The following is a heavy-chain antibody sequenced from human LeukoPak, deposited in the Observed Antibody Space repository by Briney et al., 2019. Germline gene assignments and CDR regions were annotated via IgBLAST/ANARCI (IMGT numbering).Heavy chain of an antibody. CDR2: IYPGDSDT. J-gene: IGHJ4*02. V-gene: IGHV5-51*01. CDR1: GYSFTSYW. Sequence: GESLKISCKGSGYSFTSYWIGWVRQMPGKGLEWMGIIYPGDSDTRYSPSFQGQVTISADKSISTACLQWSSLKASDTAMYYCARLADSSGYLFDYWGQGTLVTVSS. CDR3: ARLADSSGYLFDY. D-gene: IGHD3-22*01.